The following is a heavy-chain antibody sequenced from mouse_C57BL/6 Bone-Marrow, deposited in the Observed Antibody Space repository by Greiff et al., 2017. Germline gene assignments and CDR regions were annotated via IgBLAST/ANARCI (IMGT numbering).Heavy chain of an antibody. CDR1: GYAFSSPW. D-gene: IGHD1-1*01. CDR3: ARHYGSSYDWYFDV. Sequence: QVQLKESGPELVKPGASVKISCKASGYAFSSPWMNWVKQRPGKGLEWIGRIYPGDGDTNYNGKFKGKATLTADKSSSTAYMQLSSLTSEDAAVYFCARHYGSSYDWYFDVWGTGTTVTVSS. CDR2: IYPGDGDT. V-gene: IGHV1-82*01. J-gene: IGHJ1*03.